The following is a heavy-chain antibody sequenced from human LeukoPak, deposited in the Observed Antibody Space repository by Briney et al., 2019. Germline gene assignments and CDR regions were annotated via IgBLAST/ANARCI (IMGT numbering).Heavy chain of an antibody. CDR3: ARLPGGYSYGYGYYFDY. CDR2: IYYSGST. J-gene: IGHJ4*02. Sequence: SETLSLTCTVSGDSFNSGSFYWSWIRQPPGKGLEWIGYIYYSGSTYYNPSLKSRVTISVDTSKNQFSLKLSSVTAADTAVYYCARLPGGYSYGYGYYFDYWGQGTLVTVSS. D-gene: IGHD5-18*01. V-gene: IGHV4-30-4*01. CDR1: GDSFNSGSFY.